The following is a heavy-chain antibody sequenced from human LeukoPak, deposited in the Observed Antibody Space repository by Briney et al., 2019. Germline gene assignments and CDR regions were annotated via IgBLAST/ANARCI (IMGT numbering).Heavy chain of an antibody. D-gene: IGHD6-13*01. V-gene: IGHV5-51*01. CDR2: IYPGDSET. J-gene: IGHJ6*03. CDR3: ARITGIAAADDYYYYYMDV. CDR1: GYRFTTYW. Sequence: GESLKISCKASGYRFTTYWIAWVRQMPGKGLEWMGIIYPGDSETRYGPSFHGQVTISADKSISTAYLQWSSLKASDTAMYYCARITGIAAADDYYYYYMDVWGKGTTVTVSS.